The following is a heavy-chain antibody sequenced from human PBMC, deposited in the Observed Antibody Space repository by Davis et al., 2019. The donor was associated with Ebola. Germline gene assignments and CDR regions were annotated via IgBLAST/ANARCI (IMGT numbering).Heavy chain of an antibody. J-gene: IGHJ2*01. D-gene: IGHD5-24*01. V-gene: IGHV3-30*18. CDR2: ISYDGGKE. CDR1: GFTFSGYG. CDR3: AKSRIGMTTIQWYLEL. Sequence: GGSLRLSCAASGFTFSGYGMHWVRQAPGKGLEWVALISYDGGKEYYADSVKGRFTISRDNSKDTVYLQMNSLRVEDTAVYYCAKSRIGMTTIQWYLELWGRGTLVTVSS.